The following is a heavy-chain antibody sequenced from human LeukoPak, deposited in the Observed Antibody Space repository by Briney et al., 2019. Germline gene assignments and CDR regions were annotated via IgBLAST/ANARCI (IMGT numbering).Heavy chain of an antibody. D-gene: IGHD2-2*02. Sequence: ASVKVSCKASGGTFSSYAISWVRQAPGQGLEWMGWINPNSGGTNYAQKFQGRVTMTRDTSISTAYMELSRLRSEDTAVYYCARVAAEIVGVPGAIGFGWLRRDYYYMDVWGKGTTVIVSS. V-gene: IGHV1-2*02. CDR2: INPNSGGT. CDR3: ARVAAEIVGVPGAIGFGWLRRDYYYMDV. J-gene: IGHJ6*03. CDR1: GGTFSSYA.